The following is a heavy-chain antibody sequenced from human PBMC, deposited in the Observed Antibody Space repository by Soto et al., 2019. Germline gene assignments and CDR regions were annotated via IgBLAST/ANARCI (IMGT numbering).Heavy chain of an antibody. J-gene: IGHJ3*02. D-gene: IGHD5-12*01. CDR3: ARAYSGYDAGWAFDI. Sequence: ASVKVSCKASGFTFTGYTIHWVRQAPGQGLEWMGRINPILGNANYAQKFQGRVTITADKSTSTAYMELSSLRSEDTAVYYCARAYSGYDAGWAFDIWGQGTMVTVSS. V-gene: IGHV1-69*08. CDR2: INPILGNA. CDR1: GFTFTGYT.